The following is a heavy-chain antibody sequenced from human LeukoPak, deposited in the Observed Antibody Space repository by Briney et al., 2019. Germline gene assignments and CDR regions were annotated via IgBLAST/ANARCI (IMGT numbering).Heavy chain of an antibody. V-gene: IGHV3-20*04. J-gene: IGHJ5*02. CDR1: GFTFSSYG. CDR2: INWNGGST. Sequence: GGSLRLSCAASGFTFSSYGMAWVRQAPGKGLEWVSGINWNGGSTGYADSVKGRFTISRDNAKNSLYLQMNSLRVEDMAVYYCAKDMYSSSNPGWFDPWGQGTLVTVSS. D-gene: IGHD6-13*01. CDR3: AKDMYSSSNPGWFDP.